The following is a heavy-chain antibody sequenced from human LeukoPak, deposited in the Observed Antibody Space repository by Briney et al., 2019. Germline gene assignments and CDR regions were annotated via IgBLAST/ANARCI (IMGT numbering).Heavy chain of an antibody. Sequence: GASVKVSCRASGYTFTGYYMHWVRQAPGQGLEWMGWINPNSGGTNYAQKFQGRVTMTRDTSISTAYMELSRLRSDDTAVYYCARCLWVAVPAAITPPGSWFDPWGQGTLVTVSS. CDR1: GYTFTGYY. V-gene: IGHV1-2*02. J-gene: IGHJ5*02. CDR2: INPNSGGT. D-gene: IGHD2-2*02. CDR3: ARCLWVAVPAAITPPGSWFDP.